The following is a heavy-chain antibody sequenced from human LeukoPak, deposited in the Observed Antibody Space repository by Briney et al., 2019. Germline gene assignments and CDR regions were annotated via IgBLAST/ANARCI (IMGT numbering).Heavy chain of an antibody. CDR2: ISGSGTST. D-gene: IGHD3-10*02. Sequence: GGSLRLSCAASEFAFSTYWMHWVRQAPGKGLEWVSAISGSGTSTCYADSVKGRFTISRDNSKNTLYLQMNSLRAEDTAVYYCAELGITMIGGVWGKGTTVTISS. CDR1: EFAFSTYW. CDR3: AELGITMIGGV. V-gene: IGHV3-23*01. J-gene: IGHJ6*04.